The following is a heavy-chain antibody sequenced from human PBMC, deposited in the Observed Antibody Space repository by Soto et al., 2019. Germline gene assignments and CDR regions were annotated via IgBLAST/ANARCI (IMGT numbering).Heavy chain of an antibody. CDR3: ARGGGRSGSSGGYYMDV. CDR2: IHYSGST. D-gene: IGHD2-15*01. CDR1: GDSISNYY. J-gene: IGHJ6*03. Sequence: SETLSLTCTVSGDSISNYYWSWIRQPPGKGLEWIGYIHYSGSTNYNPSLKSRVTISVDTSKSQFSLKLSSVTAADTAVYYCARGGGRSGSSGGYYMDVWGKGTTVTVSS. V-gene: IGHV4-59*01.